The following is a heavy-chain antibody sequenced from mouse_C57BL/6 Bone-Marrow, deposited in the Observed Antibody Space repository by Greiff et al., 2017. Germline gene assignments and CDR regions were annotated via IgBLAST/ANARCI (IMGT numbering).Heavy chain of an antibody. V-gene: IGHV3-1*01. Sequence: EVKLMESGPGMVKPSQSLSLTCTVTGYSITSGYDWHWIRHFPGNKLEWMGYISYSGSTNYNPSLKSRISITHDTSKNHFFLKLNSVTTEDTATYYCASALYGNYLAWFAYWGQGTLVTVSA. CDR1: GYSITSGYD. CDR3: ASALYGNYLAWFAY. CDR2: ISYSGST. J-gene: IGHJ3*01. D-gene: IGHD2-1*01.